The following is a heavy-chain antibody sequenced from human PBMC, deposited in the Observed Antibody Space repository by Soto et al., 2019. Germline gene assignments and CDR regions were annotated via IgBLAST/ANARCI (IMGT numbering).Heavy chain of an antibody. D-gene: IGHD3-10*01. CDR2: ISYHGTYQ. J-gene: IGHJ6*02. CDR3: TRDRVVYFPEDYYHYATDG. Sequence: GGSLRLSCAASGFAFSAYAMHWVRQSPGKGLEWVACISYHGTYQHYADSVKGRFTISRDNSENTVYLEMNSLRADDTAVFYFTRDRVVYFPEDYYHYATDGWGHGTTVPVSS. V-gene: IGHV3-30*03. CDR1: GFAFSAYA.